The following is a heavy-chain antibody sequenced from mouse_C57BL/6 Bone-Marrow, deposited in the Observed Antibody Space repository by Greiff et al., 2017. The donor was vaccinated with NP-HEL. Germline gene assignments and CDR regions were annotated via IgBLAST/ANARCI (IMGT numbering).Heavy chain of an antibody. Sequence: QVQLQQSDAELVKPGASVKISCKVSGYTFTDHTIHWMKQRPEQGLEWIGYIYPRDGSTKYNEKFKGKATLTADKSSSTAYMQLNSLTSEDSAVEFCAHYYGSSYPDWYFDVWGTGTTVTVSS. D-gene: IGHD1-1*01. J-gene: IGHJ1*03. CDR3: AHYYGSSYPDWYFDV. V-gene: IGHV1-78*01. CDR2: IYPRDGST. CDR1: GYTFTDHT.